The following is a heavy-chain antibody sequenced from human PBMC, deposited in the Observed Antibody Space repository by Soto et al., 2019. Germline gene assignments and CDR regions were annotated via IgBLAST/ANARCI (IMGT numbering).Heavy chain of an antibody. D-gene: IGHD3-22*01. CDR2: FDPEDGET. CDR1: GYTLTELS. V-gene: IGHV1-24*01. Sequence: ASVKVSCKVSGYTLTELSIHWVRQAPGKGLEWMGGFDPEDGETIYAQKFQGRVTMTEDTSTDTAYMELSSLRSEDTAVYYCATIDSSGYPLDYWGQGTLVTVSS. CDR3: ATIDSSGYPLDY. J-gene: IGHJ4*02.